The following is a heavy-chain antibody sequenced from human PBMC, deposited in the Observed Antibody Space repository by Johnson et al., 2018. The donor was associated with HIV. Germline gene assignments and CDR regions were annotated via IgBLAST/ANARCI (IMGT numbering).Heavy chain of an antibody. J-gene: IGHJ3*02. V-gene: IGHV3-30*04. CDR2: ISYDGSNK. CDR3: AKSWHSGSLYDAFHI. Sequence: VQLVESGGGVVQPGRSLRLPCAASGFNFSNDAIHWVRQAPGKGLEWVAVISYDGSNKFYADSVKGRFTISRDNSKNTLYLQMNSLRAEDTAVYYCAKSWHSGSLYDAFHIWGQGTMVTVSS. D-gene: IGHD1-26*01. CDR1: GFNFSNDA.